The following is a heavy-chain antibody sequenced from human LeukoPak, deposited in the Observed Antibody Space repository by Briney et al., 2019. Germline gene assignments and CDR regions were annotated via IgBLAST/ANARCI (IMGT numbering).Heavy chain of an antibody. Sequence: SETLSLTCAVSGYSISSGYYWGWIRQPPGKGLEWIGSIYHSGSTYYNPSLKSRVTMSVDTSKNQFSLKLSSVTAADTAVYYCARYSGSYIDYWGQGTLVTVSS. J-gene: IGHJ4*02. CDR3: ARYSGSYIDY. CDR2: IYHSGST. D-gene: IGHD1-26*01. CDR1: GYSISSGYY. V-gene: IGHV4-38-2*01.